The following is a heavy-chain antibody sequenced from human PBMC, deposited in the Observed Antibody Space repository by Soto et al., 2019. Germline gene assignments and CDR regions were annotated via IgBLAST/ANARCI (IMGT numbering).Heavy chain of an antibody. Sequence: EVQLVESGGGLVQPGGSLKLSCAASGFTFSGSAMHWVRQASGKGLEWVGRIRSKANSYATAYAASVKGRFTISRDDSKNTAYLQMNSLKTEDTAVYYCTRPKTLGYSYGSNYYYYGMDVWGQGTTVTVSS. D-gene: IGHD5-18*01. J-gene: IGHJ6*02. CDR2: IRSKANSYAT. CDR1: GFTFSGSA. CDR3: TRPKTLGYSYGSNYYYYGMDV. V-gene: IGHV3-73*02.